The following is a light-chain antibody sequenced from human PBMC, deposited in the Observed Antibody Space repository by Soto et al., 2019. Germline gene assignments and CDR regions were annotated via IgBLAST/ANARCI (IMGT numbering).Light chain of an antibody. J-gene: IGLJ2*01. CDR2: EVN. CDR1: SSDVGGYNY. CDR3: SSYTSSSTLV. V-gene: IGLV2-14*01. Sequence: QSALTQPASVSGSPGQSITISCTGTSSDVGGYNYVSWYQQHPGKAPKLMIYEVNNRPSGVSNRFSGSKSGNTASLTSSGLQAEDEGDYYCSSYTSSSTLVFGGGTKLTVL.